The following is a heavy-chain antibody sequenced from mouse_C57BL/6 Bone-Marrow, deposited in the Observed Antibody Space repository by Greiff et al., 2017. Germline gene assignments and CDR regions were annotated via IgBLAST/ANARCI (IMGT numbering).Heavy chain of an antibody. CDR3: ARSPYSDYDVDY. Sequence: QVQLQQSGAELVRPGTSVKVSCKASGYAFTNYLIEWVKQRPGQGLEWIGVINPGSGGTNYNEKCKGKATLTADKSSSTAYMQLSSLTSEDSAVYFCARSPYSDYDVDYWGQGTTLTVSS. D-gene: IGHD2-4*01. J-gene: IGHJ2*01. CDR2: INPGSGGT. CDR1: GYAFTNYL. V-gene: IGHV1-54*01.